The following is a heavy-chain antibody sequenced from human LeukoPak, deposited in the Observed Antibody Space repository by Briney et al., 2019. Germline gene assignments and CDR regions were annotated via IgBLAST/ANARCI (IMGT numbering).Heavy chain of an antibody. J-gene: IGHJ6*03. V-gene: IGHV4-4*07. D-gene: IGHD2-2*01. Sequence: SETLSLTCTVSGGSISSYYWSWIRQPAGKGLEWIGRIYTSGSTNYNPPLKSRVTMSVDTSKNQFSLKLSSVTAADTAVYYCARAVVVPAAKGGQEAYYYYYYMDVWGKGTTVTVSS. CDR1: GGSISSYY. CDR3: ARAVVVPAAKGGQEAYYYYYYMDV. CDR2: IYTSGST.